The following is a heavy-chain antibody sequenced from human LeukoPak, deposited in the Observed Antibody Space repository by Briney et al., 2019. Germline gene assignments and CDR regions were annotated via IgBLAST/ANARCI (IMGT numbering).Heavy chain of an antibody. D-gene: IGHD6-13*01. CDR1: GFTFSSYA. J-gene: IGHJ4*02. CDR2: ISYDGSNK. CDR3: ARDEQQLVY. Sequence: GGSLRLSCAASGFTFSSYAMHWVRQAPGKGLEWVAVISYDGSNKYYADSVKGRFTISRDNSKNTLYLQMNSLRAEDTAVYYCARDEQQLVYWGQETLVTVSS. V-gene: IGHV3-30-3*01.